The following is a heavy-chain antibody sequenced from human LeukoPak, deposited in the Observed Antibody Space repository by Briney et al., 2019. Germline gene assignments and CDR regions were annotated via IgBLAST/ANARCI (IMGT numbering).Heavy chain of an antibody. CDR1: GYTFTDYY. D-gene: IGHD2-15*01. CDR2: INPNSGGT. J-gene: IGHJ5*02. V-gene: IGHV1-2*02. Sequence: VASVKVSCKASGYTFTDYYMHWVRQAPGQGLEWMGWINPNSGGTNYAQEFQGRVTMTRDTSISTAYMELSRLRSDDTAVYYCAREACSGGSCYGWFDPWGQGTLVTVSS. CDR3: AREACSGGSCYGWFDP.